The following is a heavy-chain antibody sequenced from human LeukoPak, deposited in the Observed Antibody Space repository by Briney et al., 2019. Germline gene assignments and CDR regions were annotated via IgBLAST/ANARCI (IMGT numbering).Heavy chain of an antibody. J-gene: IGHJ3*02. V-gene: IGHV3-20*04. D-gene: IGHD3-10*01. Sequence: PGGSLRLSCAASGFTFDDYGMSWVRQAPGKGLEWVSGINWNGGSTGYADSVKGRFTISRDNSKNTLYLQMNSLRAEDTAVYYCARDPNAYYGSGSYYKRGDAFDIWGQGTMVTVSS. CDR2: INWNGGST. CDR3: ARDPNAYYGSGSYYKRGDAFDI. CDR1: GFTFDDYG.